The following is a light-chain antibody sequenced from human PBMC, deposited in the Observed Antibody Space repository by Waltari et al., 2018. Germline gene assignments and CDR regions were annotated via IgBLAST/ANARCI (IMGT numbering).Light chain of an antibody. CDR1: SRDVGNYNF. V-gene: IGLV2-23*01. J-gene: IGLJ3*02. CDR3: CSYAGSYTWV. CDR2: DDN. Sequence: QSALTQPASLSGPSGQSITISCTGASRDVGNYNFVSWYQQYPGKAPKVMIYDDNRRPSGVSDRFSGSKSGNTASLTIAGVQAEDEADYYCCSYAGSYTWVFGGGTKLTVL.